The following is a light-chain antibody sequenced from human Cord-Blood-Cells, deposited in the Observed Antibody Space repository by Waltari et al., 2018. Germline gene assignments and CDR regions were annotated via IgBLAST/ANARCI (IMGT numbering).Light chain of an antibody. V-gene: IGKV1-6*01. CDR3: LQDYNDPWT. Sequence: AIQMTQPPSSLSASVGDRVTITCRASPGISNDLGCYQQKPGKAPKPLIYAASSLQRGVPSRFSGSGSGTDFTLTISSLQPEDFATYYCLQDYNDPWTFGQGTKVEIK. CDR1: PGISND. CDR2: AAS. J-gene: IGKJ1*01.